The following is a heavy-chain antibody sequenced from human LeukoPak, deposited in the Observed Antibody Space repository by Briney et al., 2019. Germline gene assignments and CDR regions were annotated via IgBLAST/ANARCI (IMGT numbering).Heavy chain of an antibody. CDR3: TRHTVTTSFDC. Sequence: GGSLRLSCAASGFTFSGSAMHWVRQASGKGLEWVGRIRSKASSYATAYAASVTGRFTISRDNSQNTAYLQMNSLKTEDTAVYYCTRHTVTTSFDCWGQGTLVTVSS. J-gene: IGHJ4*02. CDR2: IRSKASSYAT. V-gene: IGHV3-73*01. D-gene: IGHD4-17*01. CDR1: GFTFSGSA.